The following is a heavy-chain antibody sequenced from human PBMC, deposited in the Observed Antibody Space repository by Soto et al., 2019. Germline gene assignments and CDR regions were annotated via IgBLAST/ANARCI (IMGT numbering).Heavy chain of an antibody. CDR2: IYPGDSDT. CDR1: GYSFTSYW. D-gene: IGHD6-6*01. Sequence: PGESLKISCQGSGYSFTSYWIGWVRQMPGKGLEWMGIIYPGDSDTRYSPSFQGQVTISADKSISTAYLQWSSLKASDTAMYYCIAARGYYYYYYGMYGWGQGTTVTVSS. CDR3: IAARGYYYYYYGMYG. V-gene: IGHV5-51*01. J-gene: IGHJ6*02.